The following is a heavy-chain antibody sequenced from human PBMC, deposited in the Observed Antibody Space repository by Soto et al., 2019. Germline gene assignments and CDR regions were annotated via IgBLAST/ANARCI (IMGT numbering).Heavy chain of an antibody. CDR3: ARVTYYYDSSGYYYYYYYGMDV. V-gene: IGHV3-23*01. CDR2: ISGSGGST. J-gene: IGHJ6*02. Sequence: GGSLRLSCAASGFTFSSYAMSWVRQAPGKGLEWVSAISGSGGSTYYADSVKGRFTISRDNSKNTLYLQMNSLRAEDTAVYYCARVTYYYDSSGYYYYYYYGMDVWGQGTTVTVSS. CDR1: GFTFSSYA. D-gene: IGHD3-22*01.